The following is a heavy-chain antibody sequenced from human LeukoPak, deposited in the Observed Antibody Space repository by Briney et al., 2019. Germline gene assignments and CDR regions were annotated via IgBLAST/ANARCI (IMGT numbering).Heavy chain of an antibody. D-gene: IGHD6-19*01. CDR3: ARDRKQWRDGYYYYGMDV. CDR1: GYTFTSYD. V-gene: IGHV1-8*01. J-gene: IGHJ6*02. CDR2: MNPNSGNT. Sequence: ALVKVSCKASGYTFTSYDINWVRQATGQGLEWMGWMNPNSGNTGYAQKFQGRVTMTRNTSISTAYMELSSLRSEDTAVYYCARDRKQWRDGYYYYGMDVWGQGTTVTVSS.